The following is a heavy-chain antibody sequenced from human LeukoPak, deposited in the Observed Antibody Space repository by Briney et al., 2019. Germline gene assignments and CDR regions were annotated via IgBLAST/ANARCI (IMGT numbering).Heavy chain of an antibody. D-gene: IGHD3-9*01. V-gene: IGHV4-30-4*02. J-gene: IGHJ4*02. Sequence: PSETLSLTCTVSGGSISSGDYYWSWIRQPPGKGLEWIGYIYYSGSTYYNPSLKSRVTISVDTSKNQFSLKVTSVTTADTAVYYCAKGRKDFDTNLGPFDSWGQGILVTVSS. CDR1: GGSISSGDYY. CDR2: IYYSGST. CDR3: AKGRKDFDTNLGPFDS.